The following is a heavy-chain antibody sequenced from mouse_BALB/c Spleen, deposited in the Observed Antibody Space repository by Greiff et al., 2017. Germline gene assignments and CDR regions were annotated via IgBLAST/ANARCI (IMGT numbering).Heavy chain of an antibody. CDR1: GFTFSSYT. D-gene: IGHD2-3*01. Sequence: EVQRVESGGGLVKPGGSLKLSCAASGFTFSSYTMSWVRQTPEKRLEWVATISSGGSYTYYPDSVKGRFTISRDNAKNTLYLQMSSLKSEDTAMYYCTRDDGYYPPWFAYWGQGTLVTVSA. CDR2: ISSGGSYT. V-gene: IGHV5-6-4*01. CDR3: TRDDGYYPPWFAY. J-gene: IGHJ3*01.